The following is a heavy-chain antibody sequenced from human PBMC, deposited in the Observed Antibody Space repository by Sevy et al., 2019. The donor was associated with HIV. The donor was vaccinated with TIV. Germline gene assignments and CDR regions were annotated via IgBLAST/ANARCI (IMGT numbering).Heavy chain of an antibody. CDR2: ISSNGGST. V-gene: IGHV3-64*01. J-gene: IGHJ4*02. Sequence: GGSLRLSCAASGFTFSSYAMHWVRQAPGKGLEYDSAISSNGGSTYYANSVKGRFTISRDNSENTLYLQMGSLRAEDMAVYYCARSPLAGGGSYSALCDYWGQGTLVTVSS. CDR1: GFTFSSYA. CDR3: ARSPLAGGGSYSALCDY. D-gene: IGHD1-26*01.